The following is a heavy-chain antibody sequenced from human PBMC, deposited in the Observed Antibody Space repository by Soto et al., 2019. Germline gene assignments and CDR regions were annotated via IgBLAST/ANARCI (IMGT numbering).Heavy chain of an antibody. D-gene: IGHD3-10*01. V-gene: IGHV4-34*01. J-gene: IGHJ6*03. CDR2: INHSGST. CDR3: ARVRGYYYGSGSYLYYMDV. CDR1: GGSFSGYY. Sequence: SETLSLTCAVYGGSFSGYYWSWIRQPPGKGLEWIGEINHSGSTNYNPSLKSRVTISVDTSKNQFSLKLSSVTAADTAVYYCARVRGYYYGSGSYLYYMDVWGKGTTVTVSS.